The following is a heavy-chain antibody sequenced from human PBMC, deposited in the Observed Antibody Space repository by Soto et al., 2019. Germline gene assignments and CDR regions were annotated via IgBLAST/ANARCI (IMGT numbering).Heavy chain of an antibody. CDR3: AGGLIPSPGPPPPFDF. J-gene: IGHJ4*02. Sequence: QVQLQESGPGLVKPSETLSLTCTVSGGSMTSYYWSWIRQPPGKGLEWIGYIYYSGSTNYNPSLKGRVTISAGTAKNQFSLRPTSVAAADTAVYFWAGGLIPSPGPPPPFDFWGQGTLVTVSS. CDR1: GGSMTSYY. V-gene: IGHV4-59*01. CDR2: IYYSGST. D-gene: IGHD2-2*01.